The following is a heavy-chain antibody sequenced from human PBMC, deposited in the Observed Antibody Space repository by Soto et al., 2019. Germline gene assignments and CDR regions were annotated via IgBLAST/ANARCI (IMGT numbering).Heavy chain of an antibody. CDR3: ARDAYYGSGGYYSDY. CDR1: GSTFSSYG. CDR2: IWYDGSNK. J-gene: IGHJ4*02. V-gene: IGHV3-33*01. D-gene: IGHD3-10*01. Sequence: GGSLRLSCAASGSTFSSYGLHWVRQAPGKGLEWVAVIWYDGSNKYYADSVKGRFTISRDNSKNTLYLQMNSLRAADTALYYCARDAYYGSGGYYSDYWGQGTLVTVSS.